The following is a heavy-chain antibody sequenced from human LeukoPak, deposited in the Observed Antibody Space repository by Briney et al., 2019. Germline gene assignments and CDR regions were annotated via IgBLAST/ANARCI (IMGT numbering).Heavy chain of an antibody. CDR2: IRYDGSNK. CDR1: GFTFSSYG. Sequence: PGGSLRLSCAASGFTFSSYGMHWVRQAPGKGLEWVAFIRYDGSNKYYADSVKGRFTISRDNSKNTLYLQMNSLRAEDTAMYYCAKGGRSIMITFGGVIGDYWGQGTLVTVSS. V-gene: IGHV3-30*02. D-gene: IGHD3-16*01. CDR3: AKGGRSIMITFGGVIGDY. J-gene: IGHJ4*02.